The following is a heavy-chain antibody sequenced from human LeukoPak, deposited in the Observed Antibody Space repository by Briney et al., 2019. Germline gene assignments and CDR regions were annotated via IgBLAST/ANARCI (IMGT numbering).Heavy chain of an antibody. CDR2: INPNSGGT. CDR1: GGTFSSYA. V-gene: IGHV1-2*02. D-gene: IGHD3-10*01. Sequence: ASVKVSCMASGGTFSSYAISWVRQAPGQGLEWMGWINPNSGGTNYAQTFQGRVTMTRDTSISTAYMELSRLRSDDTAVYYCARGGSRVDHKLWFGELLYSSILPPFDYWGQGTLVTVSS. J-gene: IGHJ4*02. CDR3: ARGGSRVDHKLWFGELLYSSILPPFDY.